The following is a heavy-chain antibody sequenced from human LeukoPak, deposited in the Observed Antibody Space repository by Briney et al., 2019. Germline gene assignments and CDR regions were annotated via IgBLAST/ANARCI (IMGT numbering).Heavy chain of an antibody. CDR3: GRDLSGWYGPDY. J-gene: IGHJ4*02. D-gene: IGHD6-19*01. CDR1: GFSFSDAW. V-gene: IGHV3-20*04. Sequence: GGSLRLSCAASGFSFSDAWMSWVRQAPGKGLEWVAGINWNGGNTGYSDSVKGRFTISRDNAKNSLYLQMDSLRAEDTALYYCGRDLSGWYGPDYWGQGTLVTVSS. CDR2: INWNGGNT.